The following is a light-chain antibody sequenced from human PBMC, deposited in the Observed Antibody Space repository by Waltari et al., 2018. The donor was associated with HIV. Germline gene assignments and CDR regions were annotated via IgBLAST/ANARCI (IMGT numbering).Light chain of an antibody. J-gene: IGLJ1*01. CDR3: QSTDITGTYAV. CDR2: KDK. V-gene: IGLV3-25*03. CDR1: ALPKQF. Sequence: YELTQSPSVSVSPGQTATINCFGDALPKQFAYWYQHKPGQAPVLLISKDKERPSVIPDRFSGSGSGTTVTLTISGVRAEDEADYYCQSTDITGTYAVFGPGTKVTVL.